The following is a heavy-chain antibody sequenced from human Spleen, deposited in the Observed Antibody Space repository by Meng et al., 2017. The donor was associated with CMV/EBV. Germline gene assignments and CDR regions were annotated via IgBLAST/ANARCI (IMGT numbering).Heavy chain of an antibody. D-gene: IGHD4-17*01. CDR2: INHSGST. J-gene: IGHJ5*02. CDR3: ARGVTTASSWFDP. V-gene: IGHV4-34*01. CDR1: GGSFSGYY. Sequence: QGPLPQWVAGLLKPSETSSLPCAVYGGSFSGYYWSWIRQPPGKGLEWIGEINHSGSTNYNPSLKSRVTISVDTSKNQFSLKLSSVTAADTAVYYCARGVTTASSWFDPWGQGTLVTVSS.